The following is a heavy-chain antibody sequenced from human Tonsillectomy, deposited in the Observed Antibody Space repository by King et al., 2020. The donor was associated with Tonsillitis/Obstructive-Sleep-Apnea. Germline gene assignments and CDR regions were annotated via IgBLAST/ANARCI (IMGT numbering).Heavy chain of an antibody. CDR1: GYTFTGFL. J-gene: IGHJ5*02. CDR2: INPRNGDI. Sequence: VQLVESGAEVKKSGASVRVSCKASGYTFTGFLMHWVRQAPGQVLEWIGRINPRNGDIYFAQKFQGRVTMTTDTSMNTAYMELSSLRSDDTAVYYCGRGNKSFDPWGQGTLVTVSS. V-gene: IGHV1-2*06. CDR3: GRGNKSFDP.